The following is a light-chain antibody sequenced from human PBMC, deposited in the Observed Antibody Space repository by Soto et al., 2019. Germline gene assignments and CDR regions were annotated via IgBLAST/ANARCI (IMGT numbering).Light chain of an antibody. J-gene: IGKJ1*01. V-gene: IGKV1-39*01. CDR3: QQGYSNPWT. CDR2: AAS. CDR1: QSVNTY. Sequence: DIQMTQSPSSLSASVGDRVTITCRASQSVNTYLHWYQQKAGQAPKLLIYAASNLQSGVPSRFSGRGSGTDFTLTVESLRPEDFATYYCQQGYSNPWTFGQGTKVDIK.